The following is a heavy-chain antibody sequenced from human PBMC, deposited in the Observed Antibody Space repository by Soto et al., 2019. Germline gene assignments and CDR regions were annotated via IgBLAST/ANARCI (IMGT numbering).Heavy chain of an antibody. CDR1: GDSVSSNSSA. V-gene: IGHV6-1*01. CDR2: TYYRSKWYN. CDR3: AREGSSSEGYYYYGMDV. J-gene: IGHJ6*02. Sequence: SQTLSLTCAISGDSVSSNSSAWNWIRQCPSRGLEWLGRTYYRSKWYNDYAVSVKSRITINPDTSKNQFSLQLNSVTPEDTAVYYCAREGSSSEGYYYYGMDVWCQGTTVTVSS. D-gene: IGHD6-6*01.